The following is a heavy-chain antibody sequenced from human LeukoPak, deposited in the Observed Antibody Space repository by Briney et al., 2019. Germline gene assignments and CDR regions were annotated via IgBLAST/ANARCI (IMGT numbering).Heavy chain of an antibody. D-gene: IGHD4-17*01. Sequence: SETLSLTCTISGGSISTHYWTWIRQPPGKGLEWIGYVLYSGITNYNPSLRSRITISVDTSQNQFSLSLRSVTAADTAVYYCARDLTTVTKGFDIWGRGTMVTVSS. V-gene: IGHV4-59*11. J-gene: IGHJ3*02. CDR2: VLYSGIT. CDR3: ARDLTTVTKGFDI. CDR1: GGSISTHY.